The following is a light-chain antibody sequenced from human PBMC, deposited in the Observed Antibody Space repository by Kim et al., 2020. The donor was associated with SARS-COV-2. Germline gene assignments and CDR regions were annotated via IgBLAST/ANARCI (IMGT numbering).Light chain of an antibody. Sequence: SYELTQPASVSVVLGQTARITCEGTRIGSKNVHWYQQKPGQAPVLVIYRDNNRPSGIPDRFSGSNSGNTATLAISGAQGGDEADYFCRVWDSSPAWVFGGGTQLTVL. V-gene: IGLV3-9*01. J-gene: IGLJ3*02. CDR1: RIGSKN. CDR3: RVWDSSPAWV. CDR2: RDN.